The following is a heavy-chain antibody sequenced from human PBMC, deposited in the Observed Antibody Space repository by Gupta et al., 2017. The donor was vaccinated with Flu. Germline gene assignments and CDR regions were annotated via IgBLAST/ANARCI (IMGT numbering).Heavy chain of an antibody. CDR2: ISSFAPT. V-gene: IGHV4-39*01. CDR3: ARWLGSRHYFDG. CDR1: GASVTTSDFT. J-gene: IGHJ4*02. D-gene: IGHD5-12*01. Sequence: QLHLQESGPGLVIPSETMSLTCSVSGASVTTSDFTWAWVRQPPGKGLEWIGDISSFAPTHYNPSLRRRLSISFDSSTNPVLLRLIFVTAADTGFYFCARWLGSRHYFDGGGQGTRVTVSA.